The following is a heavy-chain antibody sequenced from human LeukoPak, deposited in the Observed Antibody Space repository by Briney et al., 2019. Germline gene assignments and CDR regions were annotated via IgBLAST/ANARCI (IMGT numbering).Heavy chain of an antibody. CDR3: ARAAQKVQYYFDY. Sequence: PSETLSLTCTVSGDSMSNYYWAWIRQPPGKGLEWIGYIYYSGSTNYNSSLKSRVTISVDTSKNQFSLKVTSVTAADTAVYYCARAAQKVQYYFDYWGQGTLVTVSS. V-gene: IGHV4-59*01. CDR2: IYYSGST. CDR1: GDSMSNYY. J-gene: IGHJ4*02.